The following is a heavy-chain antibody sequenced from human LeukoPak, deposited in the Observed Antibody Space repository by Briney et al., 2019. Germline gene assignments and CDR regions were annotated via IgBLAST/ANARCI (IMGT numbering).Heavy chain of an antibody. CDR1: GYSFTNYW. Sequence: GESLKISCKGSGYSFTNYWVGWVRQMPGKGLEWMGIIYPGDSDTIHSPSFQGQVTISADKSISTAYLQWSSLKASDTAMYYCARHDVDIVPTIRGIDYWGQGTLVTVSS. CDR3: ARHDVDIVPTIRGIDY. J-gene: IGHJ4*02. CDR2: IYPGDSDT. V-gene: IGHV5-51*01. D-gene: IGHD5-12*01.